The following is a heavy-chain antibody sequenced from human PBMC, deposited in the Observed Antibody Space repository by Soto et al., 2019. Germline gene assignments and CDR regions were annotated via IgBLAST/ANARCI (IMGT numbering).Heavy chain of an antibody. V-gene: IGHV3-33*01. CDR3: ARVEAPLIHSDHYYYGMDV. CDR2: IWYDGTNA. D-gene: IGHD5-18*01. CDR1: GFTFSTYG. J-gene: IGHJ6*02. Sequence: QVHLVESGGGVVRPGRSLRLACEASGFTFSTYGMHWVRQAPGKGLQWVAVIWYDGTNAYYADSVKGRFTISRDNSKDKLDLGMNNLRNEDTAVYYCARVEAPLIHSDHYYYGMDVWGQGTTVTV.